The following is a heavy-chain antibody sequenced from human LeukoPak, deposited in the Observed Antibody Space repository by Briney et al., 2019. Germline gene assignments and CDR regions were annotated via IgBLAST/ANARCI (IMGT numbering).Heavy chain of an antibody. CDR3: AKDESNGPFDY. D-gene: IGHD2-8*01. CDR1: GFTFSSYA. V-gene: IGHV3-23*01. CDR2: ISGSGGST. Sequence: QSWGSLRLSCAASGFTFSSYAMSWVRQAPGKGLELVSAISGSGGSTYYADSVKGRFTISRDNSKNTLFLQMNSLRAEDTAIYYCAKDESNGPFDYWGQGTLVTVSS. J-gene: IGHJ4*02.